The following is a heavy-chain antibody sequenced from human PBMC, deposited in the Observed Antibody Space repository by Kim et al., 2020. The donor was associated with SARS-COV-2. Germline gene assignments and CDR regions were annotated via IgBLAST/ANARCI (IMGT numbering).Heavy chain of an antibody. CDR2: ISSYGYI. Sequence: GGSLRLSCAASGFTFSSYSMNWVRQAPGKGLEWVSSISSYGYIYYADSLKGRFTISTDNAKNSLYLQMNSLRAEDTAVYYCARDVVVVAVSDVDYYGMDVWGQGTTVTVSS. D-gene: IGHD2-15*01. CDR1: GFTFSSYS. CDR3: ARDVVVVAVSDVDYYGMDV. V-gene: IGHV3-21*01. J-gene: IGHJ6*02.